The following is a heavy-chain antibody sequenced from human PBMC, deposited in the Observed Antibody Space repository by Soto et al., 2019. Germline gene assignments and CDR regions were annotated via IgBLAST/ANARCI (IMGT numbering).Heavy chain of an antibody. J-gene: IGHJ5*02. CDR3: ARALSIDSDYYRLKAGWLDP. CDR1: GYRFTSYW. D-gene: IGHD3-22*01. Sequence: PGESLKISCKGSGYRFTSYWIAWVRQMPGKGLEWMGIIYPGDSDTRYSPSFQGQVTISADKSISTAYLQWSSLEASDTATYFCARALSIDSDYYRLKAGWLDPWGQGTLLTVSS. V-gene: IGHV5-51*01. CDR2: IYPGDSDT.